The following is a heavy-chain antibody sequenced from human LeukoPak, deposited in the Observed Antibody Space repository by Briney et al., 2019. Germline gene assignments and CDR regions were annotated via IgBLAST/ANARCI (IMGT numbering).Heavy chain of an antibody. V-gene: IGHV3-23*01. CDR3: AKDVGNSAFGYGH. CDR1: RFTFSSYA. J-gene: IGHJ4*02. CDR2: ISGVGGRT. Sequence: GGSLRLSCGVSRFTFSSYAMTWIRQAPGKGLDWVSAISGVGGRTSYADSVKGRFTISRDNSKNTLYLQMNSLIADDTGIYYCAKDVGNSAFGYGHWGQGTLVTVSS. D-gene: IGHD5-18*01.